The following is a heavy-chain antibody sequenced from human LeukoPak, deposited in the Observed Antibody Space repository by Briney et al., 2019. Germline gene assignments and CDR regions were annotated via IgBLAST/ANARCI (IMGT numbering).Heavy chain of an antibody. CDR2: IYYSGSI. Sequence: PSETLSLTCTVSGGSINSRNHYWGWIRQPPGKGLEWIGNIYYSGSIYYNPSLNSRLTISIDTSRNQFSLKLSSVTATDTAVYYCARLLAYYYDSSGPFFDYWGQGTLVTVSS. CDR1: GGSINSRNHY. CDR3: ARLLAYYYDSSGPFFDY. J-gene: IGHJ4*02. V-gene: IGHV4-39*01. D-gene: IGHD3-22*01.